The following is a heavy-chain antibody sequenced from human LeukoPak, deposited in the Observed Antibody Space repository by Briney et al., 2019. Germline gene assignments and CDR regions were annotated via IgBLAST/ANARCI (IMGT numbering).Heavy chain of an antibody. CDR1: GFTFSNYI. V-gene: IGHV3-30*04. J-gene: IGHJ4*02. CDR2: ILENGSNQ. Sequence: PGGSLRLSCVASGFTFSNYIMHWVRQAPGKGLDWVAVILENGSNQYYADSVKGRFTISRDNAKNSLYLHMNSLRAEDTAVYYCARDYGGSSPFDYWGQGTLVTVSS. D-gene: IGHD4-23*01. CDR3: ARDYGGSSPFDY.